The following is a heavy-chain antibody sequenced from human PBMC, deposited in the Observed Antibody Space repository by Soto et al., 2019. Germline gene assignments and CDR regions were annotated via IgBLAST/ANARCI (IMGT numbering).Heavy chain of an antibody. J-gene: IGHJ6*02. CDR3: ARCITGTTVDYYYGMDV. Sequence: AGGALRLSCAASGVTVSSSYMSWVRQAPGKGLEWVSVIYSGGSTYYADSVKGRFTISRDNSKNTLYLQMNSLRAEDTAVYYCARCITGTTVDYYYGMDVWGQGTTVTVSS. CDR2: IYSGGST. V-gene: IGHV3-53*01. D-gene: IGHD1-7*01. CDR1: GVTVSSSY.